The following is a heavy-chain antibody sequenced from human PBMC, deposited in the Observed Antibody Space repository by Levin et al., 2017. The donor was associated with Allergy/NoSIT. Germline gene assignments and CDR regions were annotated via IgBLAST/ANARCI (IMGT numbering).Heavy chain of an antibody. CDR1: GGSISSYY. CDR3: ARLYSGNWRLDY. V-gene: IGHV4-4*07. J-gene: IGHJ4*02. Sequence: SETLSLTCTVSGGSISSYYWNWIRQPAGKGLEWIGRIYTSGSTNYNPSLKSRVTMSIDTSKNQFSLRLSSVTAADTAVYYCARLYSGNWRLDYWGQGTLVTVSS. CDR2: IYTSGST. D-gene: IGHD1-26*01.